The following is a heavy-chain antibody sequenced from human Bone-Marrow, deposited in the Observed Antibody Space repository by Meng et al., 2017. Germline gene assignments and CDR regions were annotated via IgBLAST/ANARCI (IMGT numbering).Heavy chain of an antibody. CDR1: GFTFSSYA. CDR3: ARDIDDILTGDYYFDY. Sequence: GESLKISCAASGFTFSSYAMHWVRQAPGKGLEWVAVISYDGSNKYYADSVKGRFTISRDNSKNTLYLQMNSLRAEDTAVYYCARDIDDILTGDYYFDYWGQGTLVTVS. V-gene: IGHV3-30*04. J-gene: IGHJ4*02. CDR2: ISYDGSNK. D-gene: IGHD3-9*01.